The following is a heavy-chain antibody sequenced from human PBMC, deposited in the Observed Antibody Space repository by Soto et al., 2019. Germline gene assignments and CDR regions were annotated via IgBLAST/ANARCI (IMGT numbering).Heavy chain of an antibody. Sequence: ASVKVSCKASGCTFTGYYMHWVRQAPGQGLEWMGWINPNSGGTNYAQKFQGRVTMTRDTSISTAYMELSRLRSDDTAVYYCARDLKLQQLPLLGYWGQGTLVTVSS. CDR3: ARDLKLQQLPLLGY. CDR1: GCTFTGYY. D-gene: IGHD6-13*01. CDR2: INPNSGGT. V-gene: IGHV1-2*02. J-gene: IGHJ4*02.